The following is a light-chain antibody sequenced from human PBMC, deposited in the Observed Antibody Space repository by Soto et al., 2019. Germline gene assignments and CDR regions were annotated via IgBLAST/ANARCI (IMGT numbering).Light chain of an antibody. CDR3: QQYDSSPLT. CDR2: TAS. V-gene: IGKV3-20*01. J-gene: IGKJ1*01. Sequence: EIVLTQSPGTLSLSPGEGATLSCRASQSVSRNYLAWYQQRPGQAPRLLIYTASNRATGIPARFSGSGSGTDFTLNIRRLEPEDCAVYFCQQYDSSPLTFGQGTKVEI. CDR1: QSVSRNY.